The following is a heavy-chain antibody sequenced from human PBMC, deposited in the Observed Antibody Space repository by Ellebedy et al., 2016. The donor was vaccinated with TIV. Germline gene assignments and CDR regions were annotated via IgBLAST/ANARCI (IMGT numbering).Heavy chain of an antibody. CDR3: AKDPTDPYSNRYYFDY. Sequence: GESLKISCAASGFTFSSYWMHWVRQAPGKGLVWVSRINSDGSSTSYADSVKGRFTISRDNAKNTLYLQMNSLRAEDTAVYYCAKDPTDPYSNRYYFDYWGQGTLVTVSS. CDR1: GFTFSSYW. CDR2: INSDGSST. D-gene: IGHD4-11*01. J-gene: IGHJ4*02. V-gene: IGHV3-74*01.